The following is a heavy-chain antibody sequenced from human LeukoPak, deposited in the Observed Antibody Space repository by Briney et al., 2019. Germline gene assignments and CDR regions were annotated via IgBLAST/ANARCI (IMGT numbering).Heavy chain of an antibody. Sequence: ASVKVSCKASGYTFVNFGLIGVRQAPGQGLEWMGWISPENGDTNYAQTFQDRVTMTTDTSTNTAYMELRSLTSDDTAVYFCARVFGYYYFYMDVWGEGTTVIISS. CDR2: ISPENGDT. CDR1: GYTFVNFG. D-gene: IGHD3/OR15-3a*01. J-gene: IGHJ6*03. CDR3: ARVFGYYYFYMDV. V-gene: IGHV1-18*01.